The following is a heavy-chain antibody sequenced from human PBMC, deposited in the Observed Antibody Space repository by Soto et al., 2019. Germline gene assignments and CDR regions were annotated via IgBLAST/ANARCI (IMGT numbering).Heavy chain of an antibody. Sequence: NPSETLSLTCAVSGYSISSGYYWGWIRQPPGKGLEWIGSIYHSGSTYYNPSLKSRVTISVDTSKNQFSLKLSSVTAADTAVYYCARVSSTACYYDSSGCQSDAFDIWGQGTMGTVS. CDR3: ARVSSTACYYDSSGCQSDAFDI. CDR1: GYSISSGYY. J-gene: IGHJ3*02. CDR2: IYHSGST. D-gene: IGHD3-22*01. V-gene: IGHV4-38-2*01.